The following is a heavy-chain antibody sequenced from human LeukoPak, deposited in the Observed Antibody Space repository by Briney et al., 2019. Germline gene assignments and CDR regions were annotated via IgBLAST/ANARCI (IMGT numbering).Heavy chain of an antibody. V-gene: IGHV3-30*18. D-gene: IGHD1-26*01. CDR2: ISYDGSNT. J-gene: IGHJ4*02. Sequence: GGSLRLSCAASGFTFNGYVMHWVRQAPGKGLEWVALISYDGSNTVYADSVKGRFTISRDNSKNTLFLQVNSLRTEDTAVYHCAKDKSWGIVATMSTYLDFWGQGALVTVSS. CDR1: GFTFNGYV. CDR3: AKDKSWGIVATMSTYLDF.